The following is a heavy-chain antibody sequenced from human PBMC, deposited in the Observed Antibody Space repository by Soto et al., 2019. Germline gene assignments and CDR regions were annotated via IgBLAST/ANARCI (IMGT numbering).Heavy chain of an antibody. V-gene: IGHV3-74*01. Sequence: PGGSLRLSCAASGFTFSSYWMHWVRQAPGKGLVWVSRINSDGSSTSYADSVKGRFPISRDNAKNTLYLQMNSLRAEDTAVYYCARALRGYSYGFDYWGQGTLVTVSS. CDR2: INSDGSST. D-gene: IGHD5-18*01. CDR3: ARALRGYSYGFDY. J-gene: IGHJ4*02. CDR1: GFTFSSYW.